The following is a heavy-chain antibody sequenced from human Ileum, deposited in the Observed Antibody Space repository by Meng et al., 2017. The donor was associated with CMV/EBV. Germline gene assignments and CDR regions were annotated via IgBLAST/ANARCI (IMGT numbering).Heavy chain of an antibody. J-gene: IGHJ5*02. V-gene: IGHV3-30*04. CDR2: ISYDGSNK. Sequence: SGFTFSSYAMHWVRQAPGKGLEWVAVISYDGSNKYYADSVKGRFTISRDNPKNTLYLQMNSLRAEDTAVYYCARGIWFGESLGWFDPWGQGTLVTVSS. CDR1: GFTFSSYA. D-gene: IGHD3-10*01. CDR3: ARGIWFGESLGWFDP.